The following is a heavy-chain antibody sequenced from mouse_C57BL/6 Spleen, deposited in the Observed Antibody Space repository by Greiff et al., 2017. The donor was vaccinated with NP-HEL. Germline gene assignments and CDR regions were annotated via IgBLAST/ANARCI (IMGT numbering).Heavy chain of an antibody. CDR3: TSQIYYYGSSSQAWFAY. Sequence: EVKLMESGEGLVKPGGSLKLSCAASGFTFSSYAMSWVRQTPEKRLEWVAYISSGGDYIYYADTVKGRFTISRDNARNTLYLQMSSLKSEDTAMYYCTSQIYYYGSSSQAWFAYWGQGTLVTVSA. J-gene: IGHJ3*01. CDR1: GFTFSSYA. CDR2: ISSGGDYI. V-gene: IGHV5-9-1*02. D-gene: IGHD1-1*01.